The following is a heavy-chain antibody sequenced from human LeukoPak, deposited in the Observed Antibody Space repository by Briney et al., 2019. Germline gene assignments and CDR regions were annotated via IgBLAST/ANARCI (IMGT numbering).Heavy chain of an antibody. CDR2: IYYSGST. CDR3: ARGMTTGPDP. V-gene: IGHV4-59*08. Sequence: SETLSLTCTVSGGSISSYSWSWIRQPPGKGLEWIGYIYYSGSTNYNPSLKSRLTMSVDTSENQFSLKLSSVTAADTAVYYCARGMTTGPDPWGQGILVTVSS. CDR1: GGSISSYS. D-gene: IGHD4-17*01. J-gene: IGHJ5*02.